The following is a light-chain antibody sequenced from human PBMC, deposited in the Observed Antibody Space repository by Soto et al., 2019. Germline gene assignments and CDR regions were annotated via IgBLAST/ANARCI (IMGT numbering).Light chain of an antibody. J-gene: IGLJ1*01. CDR3: SSYTSTSTIV. Sequence: QSVLTQPASVSGSPGQSITISCTGTSSDVGGYNYVSWYQQHPGKAPKLMIYEVSNRPSGVSNRFSGSKSGNTASLTISGLQAEDEDDYYCSSYTSTSTIVFGTGTKVTAL. CDR1: SSDVGGYNY. CDR2: EVS. V-gene: IGLV2-14*01.